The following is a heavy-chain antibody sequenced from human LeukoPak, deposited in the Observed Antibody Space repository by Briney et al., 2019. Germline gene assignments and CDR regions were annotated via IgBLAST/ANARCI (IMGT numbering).Heavy chain of an antibody. V-gene: IGHV1-69*13. CDR1: GGTFSSYA. Sequence: SVKVSCKASGGTFSSYAISWVRQAPGQGLEWMGGIIPIFGTANYAQKFQGRVTITADESTSTAYMELSSLRSEDTAVYYCARAGIAARPMGAFDIWGQGTMVTVSS. D-gene: IGHD6-6*01. CDR3: ARAGIAARPMGAFDI. CDR2: IIPIFGTA. J-gene: IGHJ3*02.